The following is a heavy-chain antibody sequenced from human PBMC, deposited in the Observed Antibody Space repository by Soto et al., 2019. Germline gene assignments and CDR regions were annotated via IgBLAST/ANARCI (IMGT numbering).Heavy chain of an antibody. V-gene: IGHV3-13*04. CDR2: IGTAGDT. CDR3: ARGGLEQWPDAFDI. J-gene: IGHJ3*02. Sequence: PGGSLRLSCAASGFTFSSYDMHWVRQATGKGLEWVSAIGTAGDTYYPGSVKGRFTISRENAKNSLYLQMNSLRAGDTAVYYCARGGLEQWPDAFDIWGQGTMVTVSS. D-gene: IGHD6-19*01. CDR1: GFTFSSYD.